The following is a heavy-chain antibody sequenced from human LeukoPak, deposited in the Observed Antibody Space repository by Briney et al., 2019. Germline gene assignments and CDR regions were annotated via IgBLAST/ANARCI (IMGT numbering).Heavy chain of an antibody. CDR3: ARGLPGIPVAGTLFQH. CDR2: INHSGST. J-gene: IGHJ1*01. V-gene: IGHV4-34*01. D-gene: IGHD6-19*01. Sequence: SETLSLTCAVYGGSFSGYYWSWIRQHPGKGLEWIWEINHSGSTNYNPSLKSRVTISVDTSKNQFSLKLSSVTAADTDVYYCARGLPGIPVAGTLFQHWGQGTLVTVSS. CDR1: GGSFSGYY.